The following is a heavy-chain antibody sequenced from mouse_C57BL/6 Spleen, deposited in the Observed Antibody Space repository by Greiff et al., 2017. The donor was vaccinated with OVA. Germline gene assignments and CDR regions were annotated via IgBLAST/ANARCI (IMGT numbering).Heavy chain of an antibody. V-gene: IGHV3-6*01. CDR3: AEGYSQLGY. J-gene: IGHJ2*01. CDR2: ISYDGSN. CDR1: GYSITSGYY. D-gene: IGHD2-12*01. Sequence: DVKLQESGPGLVKPSQSLSLTCSVTGYSITSGYYWNWIRQFPGNKLEWMGYISYDGSNNYNPSLKNRISITRDTSKNQFFLKLNSVTTEDTATYYCAEGYSQLGYWGQGTTLTVSS.